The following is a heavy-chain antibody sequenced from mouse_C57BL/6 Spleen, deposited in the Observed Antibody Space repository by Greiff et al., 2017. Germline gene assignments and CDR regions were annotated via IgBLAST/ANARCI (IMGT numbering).Heavy chain of an antibody. J-gene: IGHJ1*03. D-gene: IGHD2-2*01. CDR2: ISSGSSTI. V-gene: IGHV5-17*01. CDR3: ARGGGYGRNWYFDV. Sequence: EVMLVESGGGLVKPGGSLKLSCAASGFTFSDSGMHWVRQAPEKGLVWVAYISSGSSTIYYAATVKGRFTISRDNAKNTLFLQMTSLRSEDSAMYYCARGGGYGRNWYFDVWGTGTTVTVSS. CDR1: GFTFSDSG.